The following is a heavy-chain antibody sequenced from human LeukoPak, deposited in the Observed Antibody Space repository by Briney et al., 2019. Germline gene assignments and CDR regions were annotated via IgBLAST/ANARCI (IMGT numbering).Heavy chain of an antibody. J-gene: IGHJ4*02. CDR2: ISSSSSTI. CDR1: GFTFSSYS. CDR3: ARGSGY. V-gene: IGHV3-48*01. Sequence: GGSLRLSCAASGFTFSSYSMNWVRQAPGEGLEWVSYISSSSSTIYYADSVKGRFTISRDNAKNSLYLQMNSLRAEDTAVYYCARGSGYWGQGTLVTVSS.